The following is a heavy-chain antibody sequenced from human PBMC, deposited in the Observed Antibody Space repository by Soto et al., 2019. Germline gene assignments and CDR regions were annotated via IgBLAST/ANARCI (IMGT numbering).Heavy chain of an antibody. Sequence: QVTLKESGPVLVKPTETLTLTCTVSGFSLSNARMGVSWIRQPPGKALEWLAHIFSNDEKSYSTSLKSRLTISKDTSKSQVVLTMTIMYPVDIATYYCARRGYYYDSSGYWYGLDYWVQGTLVTVSS. J-gene: IGHJ4*02. D-gene: IGHD3-22*01. CDR2: IFSNDEK. V-gene: IGHV2-26*01. CDR1: GFSLSNARMG. CDR3: ARRGYYYDSSGYWYGLDY.